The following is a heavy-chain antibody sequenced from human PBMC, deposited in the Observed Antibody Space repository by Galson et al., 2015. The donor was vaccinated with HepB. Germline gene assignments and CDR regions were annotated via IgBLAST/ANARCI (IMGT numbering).Heavy chain of an antibody. Sequence: SLRLSCAAPGFTFSRYGMHWVRQAPGKGLEWVAGMWAGGSNQFYGDSVKGRFAISRDNSKKTLYLEMNSLRAEDTAVYYCARDGSGYNFGSYFDYWGQGTLVTVSS. CDR2: MWAGGSNQ. J-gene: IGHJ4*02. CDR3: ARDGSGYNFGSYFDY. V-gene: IGHV3-33*01. CDR1: GFTFSRYG. D-gene: IGHD5-18*01.